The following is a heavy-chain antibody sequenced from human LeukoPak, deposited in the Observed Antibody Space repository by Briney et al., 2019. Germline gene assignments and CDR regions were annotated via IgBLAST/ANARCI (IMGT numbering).Heavy chain of an antibody. CDR2: ISGSGGST. CDR1: GFTFSSYG. D-gene: IGHD3-10*01. Sequence: GGSLRLSCAASGFTFSSYGMSWVRQAPGKGLEWVSAISGSGGSTYYADSVKGRFTISRDNSKNTLYLQMNSLRAEDTAVYYCAKVALLWFGELLGNFDYWGQGTLVTVSS. V-gene: IGHV3-23*01. J-gene: IGHJ4*02. CDR3: AKVALLWFGELLGNFDY.